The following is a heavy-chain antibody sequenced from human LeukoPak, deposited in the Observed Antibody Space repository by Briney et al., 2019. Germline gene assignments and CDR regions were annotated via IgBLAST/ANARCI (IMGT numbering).Heavy chain of an antibody. CDR3: ARLRVTTGFDY. D-gene: IGHD2-21*02. J-gene: IGHJ4*02. CDR2: IYYSGIA. Sequence: PSETLSLTCTVSDGSITRSSYYWSWIRQTPGEGLDWIGSIYYSGIAYYNPSLQGRVTMSVDTSKNQFSLKLNSVTVADTAVYFCARLRVTTGFDYWGQGIPVTVSS. CDR1: DGSITRSSYY. V-gene: IGHV4-39*01.